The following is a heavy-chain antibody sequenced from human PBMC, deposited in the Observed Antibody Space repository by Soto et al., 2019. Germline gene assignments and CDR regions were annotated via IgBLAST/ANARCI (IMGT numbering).Heavy chain of an antibody. Sequence: GGSLRLSCAASGFTFSSYGMHWVRQAPGKGLEWVAVISYDGSNKYYADSVKGRFTISRDNSKNTLYLQMNSLRAEDTAVYYCAKVFCSSTSCYTGIGPYWGQGTLVTVFS. CDR3: AKVFCSSTSCYTGIGPY. D-gene: IGHD2-2*02. V-gene: IGHV3-30*18. CDR2: ISYDGSNK. CDR1: GFTFSSYG. J-gene: IGHJ4*02.